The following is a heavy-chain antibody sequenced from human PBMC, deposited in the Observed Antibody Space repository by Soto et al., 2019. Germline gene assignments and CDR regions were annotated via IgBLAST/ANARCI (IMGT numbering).Heavy chain of an antibody. CDR1: GLTLSDYY. CDR3: AGSGPIPAYDSSGYRKYGFSV. J-gene: IGHJ3*01. Sequence: GGSLRLSCVAFGLTLSDYYMTWIRQAPGRELEWVAYISSNTKMIFYPDSVKGRFTISRDNAKNALFLELNGLRVEDTATYYCAGSGPIPAYDSSGYRKYGFSVWGQGTKVTVSS. CDR2: ISSNTKMI. V-gene: IGHV3-11*01. D-gene: IGHD3-22*01.